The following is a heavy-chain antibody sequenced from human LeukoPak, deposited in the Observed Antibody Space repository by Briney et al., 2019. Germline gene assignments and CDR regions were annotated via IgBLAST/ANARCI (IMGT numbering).Heavy chain of an antibody. V-gene: IGHV3-NL1*01. CDR1: GFTFSSYG. CDR3: AKGADAFDI. CDR2: IYSGGGT. Sequence: GGSLRLSCAASGFTFSSYGMHWVRQAPGKGLEWVSVIYSGGGTHYADSVKGRFTISRDNSKNTLYLQMNSLRAEDTAVYYCAKGADAFDIWGQGTMVTVSS. J-gene: IGHJ3*02.